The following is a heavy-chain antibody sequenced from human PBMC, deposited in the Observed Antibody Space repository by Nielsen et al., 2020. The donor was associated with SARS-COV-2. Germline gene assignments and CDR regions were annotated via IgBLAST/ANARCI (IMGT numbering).Heavy chain of an antibody. CDR2: ISGGGEST. J-gene: IGHJ4*02. CDR3: AKNPRVEAGWVYFDY. V-gene: IGHV3-23*01. D-gene: IGHD1-26*01. Sequence: GESLKISCAASEFTFNNYAMSWVRQAPVKGLEWVSTISGGGESTRYADSVKGRFTISRDNSKNTLYLQMNSLRAEDTAVYFCAKNPRVEAGWVYFDYWGQGTLVTVSS. CDR1: EFTFNNYA.